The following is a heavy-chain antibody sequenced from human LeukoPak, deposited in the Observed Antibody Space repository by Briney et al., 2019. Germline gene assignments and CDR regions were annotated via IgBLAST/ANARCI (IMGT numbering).Heavy chain of an antibody. V-gene: IGHV4-31*03. CDR3: AREGYYDSSGHRPA. J-gene: IGHJ4*02. D-gene: IGHD3-22*01. Sequence: SETLSLTCTVSGGSISSGGYYWSWIRQHPGKGLEWIGYIYYSGSTYYNPSLKSRVTISVDTSKNQFSLKLSSVTAADTAVYYCAREGYYDSSGHRPAWGQGTLVTVSS. CDR2: IYYSGST. CDR1: GGSISSGGYY.